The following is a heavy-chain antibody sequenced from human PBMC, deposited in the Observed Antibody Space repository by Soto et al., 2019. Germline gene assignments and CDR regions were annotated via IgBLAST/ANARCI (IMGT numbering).Heavy chain of an antibody. V-gene: IGHV3-48*02. D-gene: IGHD4-17*01. CDR2: ISSSSSII. CDR3: ARPKVTTPGGLDV. CDR1: GFTFSSYS. J-gene: IGHJ6*02. Sequence: GGSLRLSCVASGFTFSSYSMNWVRQAPGKGLEWVSYISSSSSIIYYADSVKGRFTISRDNAKNSLYLQMNSLRDEDTAVYYCARPKVTTPGGLDVWGQGTTVTVSS.